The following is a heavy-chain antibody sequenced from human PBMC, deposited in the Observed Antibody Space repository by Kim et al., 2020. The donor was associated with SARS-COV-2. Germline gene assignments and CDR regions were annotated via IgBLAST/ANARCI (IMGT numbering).Heavy chain of an antibody. CDR2: TYYRSKWYN. CDR3: ARDLGIAVAGPYYYYGMDV. D-gene: IGHD6-19*01. CDR1: GDSVSSNSAA. Sequence: SQTLSLTCAISGDSVSSNSAAWNWIRQSPSRGLEWLGRTYYRSKWYNDYAVSVKSRITINPDTSKNQFSLQLNSVTPEDTAVYYCARDLGIAVAGPYYYYGMDVWGQGTTVTVSS. J-gene: IGHJ6*02. V-gene: IGHV6-1*01.